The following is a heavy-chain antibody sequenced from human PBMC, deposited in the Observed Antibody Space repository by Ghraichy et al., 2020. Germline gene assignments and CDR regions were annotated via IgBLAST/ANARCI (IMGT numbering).Heavy chain of an antibody. CDR1: GGSISSYY. V-gene: IGHV4-59*01. D-gene: IGHD3-16*02. CDR3: ARERLGYDYVWGSYRAPGGGMDV. Sequence: SETLSLTCTVSGGSISSYYWSWIRQPPGKGLEWIGYIYYSGSTNYNPSLKSRVTISVDTSKNQFSLKLSSVTAADTAVYYCARERLGYDYVWGSYRAPGGGMDVWGQGTTVTVSS. CDR2: IYYSGST. J-gene: IGHJ6*02.